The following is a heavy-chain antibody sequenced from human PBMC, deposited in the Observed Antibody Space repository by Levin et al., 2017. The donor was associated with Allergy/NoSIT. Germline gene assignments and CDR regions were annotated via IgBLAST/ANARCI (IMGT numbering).Heavy chain of an antibody. V-gene: IGHV4-34*01. J-gene: IGHJ4*02. CDR2: INHSGST. CDR1: GGSFSGYY. D-gene: IGHD3-10*01. Sequence: SQTLSLTCAVYGGSFSGYYWSWIRQPPGKGLEWIGEINHSGSTNYNPSLKSRVTISVDTSKNQFSLKLSSVTAADTAVYYCARGLYYYGSGSYYPHPPYYFDYWGQGTLVTVSS. CDR3: ARGLYYYGSGSYYPHPPYYFDY.